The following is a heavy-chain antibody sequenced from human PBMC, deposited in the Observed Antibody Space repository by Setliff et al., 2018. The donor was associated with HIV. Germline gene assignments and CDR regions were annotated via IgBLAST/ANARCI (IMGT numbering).Heavy chain of an antibody. J-gene: IGHJ4*02. CDR2: ISGYNGKT. D-gene: IGHD3-16*02. V-gene: IGHV1-18*01. Sequence: GASVKVSCKASGGTFIRYAFNWVRQAPGQGLEWMGWISGYNGKTNYAQKFQGRVTLTTDTSTNTAYMEVRSLTSDDTAVYYCVRDGIIRTTRVFDYWGQGTLVTVSS. CDR1: GGTFIRYA. CDR3: VRDGIIRTTRVFDY.